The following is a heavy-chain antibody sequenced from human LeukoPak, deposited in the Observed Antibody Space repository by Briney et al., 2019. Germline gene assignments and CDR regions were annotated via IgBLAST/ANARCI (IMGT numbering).Heavy chain of an antibody. Sequence: GGSLRLSCAASGFTFSDYYMTWLRQAPGKGLEWLSYISNRGDTVFYADSVKGRFTVSRDNAKNTLYLQMNSLRAEDTAVYYCAREYYDFWSGYYDYYYYGMDVWGQGTTVTVSS. D-gene: IGHD3-3*01. V-gene: IGHV3-11*04. CDR3: AREYYDFWSGYYDYYYYGMDV. J-gene: IGHJ6*02. CDR2: ISNRGDTV. CDR1: GFTFSDYY.